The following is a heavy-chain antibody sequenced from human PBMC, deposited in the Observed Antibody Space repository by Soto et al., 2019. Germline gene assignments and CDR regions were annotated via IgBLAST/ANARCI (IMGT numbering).Heavy chain of an antibody. Sequence: QVQLVESGGGVVQPGRSLRLSCAASGFTFSSYDMHWVRQAPGKGLEWVAVISYDGSNKYYADSVKGRFTISRDNSKNPLYLQMSSLRAEDTAVYYGAKDGPYDTTLGAFDIWGQGTMVTVSS. CDR3: AKDGPYDTTLGAFDI. D-gene: IGHD3-22*01. V-gene: IGHV3-30*18. J-gene: IGHJ3*02. CDR2: ISYDGSNK. CDR1: GFTFSSYD.